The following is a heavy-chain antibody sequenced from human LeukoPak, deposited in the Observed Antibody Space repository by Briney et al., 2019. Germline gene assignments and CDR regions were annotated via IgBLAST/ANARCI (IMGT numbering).Heavy chain of an antibody. CDR1: GFTVSTSY. CDR2: IYTGGST. D-gene: IGHD3-16*01. V-gene: IGHV3-66*01. CDR3: VRGSYGTS. Sequence: GGSLRLSCAVSGFTVSTSYMSWVRQAPGKGLEWVSIIYTGGSTYYADSVKGRFTISRDNSKNTLYLQMNSLRDDDTAVYYCVRGSYGTSWGQGTLVTVSS. J-gene: IGHJ4*02.